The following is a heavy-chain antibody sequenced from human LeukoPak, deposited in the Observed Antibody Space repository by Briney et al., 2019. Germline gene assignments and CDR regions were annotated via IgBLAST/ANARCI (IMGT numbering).Heavy chain of an antibody. CDR1: GFTVSSNY. CDR2: ISGSGGST. J-gene: IGHJ4*02. D-gene: IGHD1-26*01. V-gene: IGHV3-23*01. Sequence: GGSLRLSCAASGFTVSSNYMSWVRQAPGKGLEWVSAISGSGGSTYYADSVKGRFTISRDNSKNTLYLQMNSLRAEDTAVYYCAKDQRSVGATDYWGQGTLVTVSS. CDR3: AKDQRSVGATDY.